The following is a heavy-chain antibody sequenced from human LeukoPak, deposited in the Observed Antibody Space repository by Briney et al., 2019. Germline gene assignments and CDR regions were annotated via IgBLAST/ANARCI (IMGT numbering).Heavy chain of an antibody. D-gene: IGHD3-22*01. CDR1: GFTFRDYY. CDR3: ARGAYHDTSGYYV. V-gene: IGHV3-11*01. CDR2: ISSSTTI. J-gene: IGHJ4*02. Sequence: GGSLRLSCAASGFTFRDYYMSWIRQAPGKGLEWVSYISSSTTIYYADSVKGRFTISRDNAQNSLYLQMNSLRAEDTAVYYCARGAYHDTSGYYVWGQGILVTVSS.